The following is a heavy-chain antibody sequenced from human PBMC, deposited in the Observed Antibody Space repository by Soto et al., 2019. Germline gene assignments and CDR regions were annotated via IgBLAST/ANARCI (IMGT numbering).Heavy chain of an antibody. CDR1: GFTFSSYA. D-gene: IGHD6-19*01. Sequence: EVQLLESGGGLVQPGGSLRLSCAASGFTFSSYAMRWVRQAPVKGLEWVSAISGSGDSTYYADSVKGRFTISRDNSKNTLSLQMNSLRAEDTAVYYCARRGSGCYYDYWGQGTLVTVSS. CDR2: ISGSGDST. V-gene: IGHV3-23*01. CDR3: ARRGSGCYYDY. J-gene: IGHJ4*02.